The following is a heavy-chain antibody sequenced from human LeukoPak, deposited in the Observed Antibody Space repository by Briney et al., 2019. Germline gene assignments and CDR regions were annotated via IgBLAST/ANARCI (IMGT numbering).Heavy chain of an antibody. J-gene: IGHJ5*02. V-gene: IGHV4-59*08. CDR2: IYYSGTT. CDR1: GPSISSYY. D-gene: IGHD4-17*01. Sequence: ASETLSLTCTVSGPSISSYYWSWIRQPPGKGLEWIGYIYYSGTTNYNPSLKSRVTMSLDTSKNQLSLKVNSVTAADTAVYYCARVGDYGDYVNWFDPWGQGTLVTVSS. CDR3: ARVGDYGDYVNWFDP.